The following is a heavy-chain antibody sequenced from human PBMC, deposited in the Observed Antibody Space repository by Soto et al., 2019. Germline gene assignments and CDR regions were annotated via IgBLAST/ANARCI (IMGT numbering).Heavy chain of an antibody. J-gene: IGHJ4*02. Sequence: ASVKVSCKASGYTFTGYYMHWVRQAPGQGLEWMGWINPNSGGTNYAQKFQGWVTMTRDTSISTAYMELSRLRSDDTAVYYCARADYGSGSYIDYWGQGTLVTVSS. D-gene: IGHD3-10*01. V-gene: IGHV1-2*04. CDR3: ARADYGSGSYIDY. CDR2: INPNSGGT. CDR1: GYTFTGYY.